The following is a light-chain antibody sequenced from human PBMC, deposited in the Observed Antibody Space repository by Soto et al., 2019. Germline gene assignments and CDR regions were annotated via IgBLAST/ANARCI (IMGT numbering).Light chain of an antibody. CDR1: QSVSNSY. V-gene: IGKV3-20*01. J-gene: IGKJ4*01. Sequence: EIVLTQSPGTVSLSPGERATLSCRASQSVSNSYLAWYQQKPGQAPRLLIYGASSRATGIPDRFSGSGSGTDFTLTISRLEPEDSAVYYCQQYGSSPTFGGGTKVEIK. CDR2: GAS. CDR3: QQYGSSPT.